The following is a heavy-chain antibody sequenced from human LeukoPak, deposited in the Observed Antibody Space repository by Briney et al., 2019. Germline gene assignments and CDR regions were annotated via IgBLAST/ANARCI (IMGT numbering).Heavy chain of an antibody. CDR2: INPNSGGT. J-gene: IGHJ1*01. CDR3: ARDDYYGSGRH. V-gene: IGHV1-2*02. CDR1: GYTFTGYY. Sequence: ASVKVSCKASGYTFTGYYMHWVRQAPGQGLEWTGWINPNSGGTNYAQRFQGRVTMTRDTSISTAYMELSRLRSDDTAVYYCARDDYYGSGRHWGQGTLVTVSS. D-gene: IGHD3-10*01.